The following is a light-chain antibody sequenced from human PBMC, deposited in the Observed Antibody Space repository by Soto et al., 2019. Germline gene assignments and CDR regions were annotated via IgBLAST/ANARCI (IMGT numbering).Light chain of an antibody. CDR1: QSFSSN. J-gene: IGKJ5*01. CDR2: GAS. Sequence: DIVMTQSPATLSVSPGERATLSCRASQSFSSNLAWYQQKPGQAPRLLIYGASTRATGIPARFSGSGSGTEFTLNISSLQSEDFAVYYCQQYNNWPRTFGQGTRLENK. V-gene: IGKV3-15*01. CDR3: QQYNNWPRT.